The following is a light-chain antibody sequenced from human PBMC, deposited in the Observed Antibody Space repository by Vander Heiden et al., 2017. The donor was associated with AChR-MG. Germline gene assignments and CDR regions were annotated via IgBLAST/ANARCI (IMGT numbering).Light chain of an antibody. J-gene: IGLJ3*02. Sequence: QSVLTQPPPVSGAPGQRVTISCTGSSPNIGAGYDVHWYQQLPGTAPKLLIFGNSNRPSGVPDRFSCSKSGTSASLAITGLQAEDEADYYGQSYDSSLSGYWVFGGGTKLTVL. CDR1: SPNIGAGYD. V-gene: IGLV1-40*01. CDR3: QSYDSSLSGYWV. CDR2: GNS.